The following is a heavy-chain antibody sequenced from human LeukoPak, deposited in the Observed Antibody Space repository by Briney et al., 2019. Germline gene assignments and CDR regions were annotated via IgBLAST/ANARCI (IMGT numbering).Heavy chain of an antibody. J-gene: IGHJ4*02. CDR2: IRYDGSNK. V-gene: IGHV3-30*02. D-gene: IGHD6-19*01. CDR3: AKETIAVARPLDC. CDR1: GFTFSSYG. Sequence: PGGSLRLSCAASGFTFSSYGMHWVRQAPGKGLEWVAFIRYDGSNKYYADSVKGRFTISRDNSKNTLYLQMNSLRAEDTAVYYCAKETIAVARPLDCWGQGTLVTVSS.